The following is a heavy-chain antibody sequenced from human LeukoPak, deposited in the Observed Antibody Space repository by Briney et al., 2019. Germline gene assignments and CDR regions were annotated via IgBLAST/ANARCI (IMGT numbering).Heavy chain of an antibody. V-gene: IGHV7-4-1*02. Sequence: GASGKVSCKASGYTFTRNSINWLRQAPGQGLEWMGWINANTGNPTYAQGFTGRFVFSLDTSVSTAYLQISSLQAEDTAVYYCARGSATIQFDYWGQGTLVTVSS. D-gene: IGHD1-1*01. CDR1: GYTFTRNS. CDR3: ARGSATIQFDY. CDR2: INANTGNP. J-gene: IGHJ4*02.